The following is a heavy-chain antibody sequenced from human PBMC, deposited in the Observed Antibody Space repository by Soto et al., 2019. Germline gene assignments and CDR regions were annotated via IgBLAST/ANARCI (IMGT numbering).Heavy chain of an antibody. CDR1: GFTFSTYS. D-gene: IGHD3-22*01. V-gene: IGHV3-23*01. CDR2: ISGSGGST. Sequence: GGSLRLSCAASGFTFSTYSMNWVRQAPGKGLEWVSAISGSGGSTYYADSVKGRFTISRDNSKNTLYLQMNSLRAEDTAVYYCAKGLTITMIVVVIHDAFDIWGQGTMVT. J-gene: IGHJ3*02. CDR3: AKGLTITMIVVVIHDAFDI.